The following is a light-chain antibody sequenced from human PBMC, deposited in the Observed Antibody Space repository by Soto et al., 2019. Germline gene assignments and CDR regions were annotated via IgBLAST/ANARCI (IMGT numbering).Light chain of an antibody. CDR3: QQYHTSPIT. V-gene: IGKV3-20*01. CDR1: QSFSSSY. J-gene: IGKJ5*01. Sequence: NVLTQSPGTLSFSPGDRATLSCRASQSFSSSYLAWYQQKPGQAPRLLIYGASIRATGIPDRFSGGGSGKDFTLTISRLEPEDFAVYYCQQYHTSPITFGHGTRLEIX. CDR2: GAS.